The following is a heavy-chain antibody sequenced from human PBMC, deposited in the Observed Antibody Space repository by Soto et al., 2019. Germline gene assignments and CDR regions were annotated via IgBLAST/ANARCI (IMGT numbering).Heavy chain of an antibody. D-gene: IGHD2-2*01. CDR2: INPQTGGT. CDR3: ARERYQVISDGMDV. Sequence: QVQLVQSGAEVKTPGASVRVSCKASGYTFTGYYIHWVREAPGQGLEWMGWINPQTGGTSYAQKFQGRVTLSRDTSINTAYLELTRVRFDDAAVYFCARERYQVISDGMDVWGQGTTVTVS. V-gene: IGHV1-2*02. J-gene: IGHJ6*02. CDR1: GYTFTGYY.